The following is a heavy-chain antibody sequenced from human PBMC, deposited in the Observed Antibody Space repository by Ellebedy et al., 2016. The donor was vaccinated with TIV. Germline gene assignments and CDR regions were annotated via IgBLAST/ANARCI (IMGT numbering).Heavy chain of an antibody. CDR1: GYTFTSYG. CDR2: ISAYNGNT. J-gene: IGHJ4*02. D-gene: IGHD3-10*01. Sequence: AASVKVSCKASGYTFTSYGISWVRQAPGQGLEWMGWISAYNGNTNYAQKLQGRVTMTTDTSTSTAYMELRSLRSDDTAVYYCARRPGRGVLLWFGEQDYWGQGTLVTVSS. V-gene: IGHV1-18*01. CDR3: ARRPGRGVLLWFGEQDY.